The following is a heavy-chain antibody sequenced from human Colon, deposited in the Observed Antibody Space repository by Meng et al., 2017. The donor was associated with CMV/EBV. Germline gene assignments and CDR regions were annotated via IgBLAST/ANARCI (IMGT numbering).Heavy chain of an antibody. Sequence: SGITLSNYKRHWVRQAPGKGLEWVAVISYDGTKTYHGGSVKGRFTISRDNSMNSLYLQMDNLRPADTGVYYCVRAGYGGFIKDAFDLWGQGALVTVSS. V-gene: IGHV3-30*03. J-gene: IGHJ4*02. CDR2: ISYDGTKT. D-gene: IGHD1-26*01. CDR3: VRAGYGGFIKDAFDL. CDR1: GITLSNYK.